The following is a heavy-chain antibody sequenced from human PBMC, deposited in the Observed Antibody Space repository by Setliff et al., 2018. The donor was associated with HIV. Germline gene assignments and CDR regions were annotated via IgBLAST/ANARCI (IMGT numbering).Heavy chain of an antibody. D-gene: IGHD3-10*01. CDR1: GGSFTTYA. CDR3: ARVWGSGSPADY. V-gene: IGHV1-46*01. J-gene: IGHJ4*02. CDR2: INPRGGST. Sequence: ASVKVSCKASGGSFTTYAISWVRQAPGQGLEWMGVINPRGGSTSYAQKFQGRVTITTDTSASTAYMELNSLSSEDTAVYYCARVWGSGSPADYWGQGTLVTVSS.